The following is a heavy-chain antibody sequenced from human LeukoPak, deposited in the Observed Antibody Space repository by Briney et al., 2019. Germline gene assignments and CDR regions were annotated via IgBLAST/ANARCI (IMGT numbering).Heavy chain of an antibody. V-gene: IGHV4-39*01. CDR2: IYYSGST. D-gene: IGHD3-22*01. J-gene: IGHJ4*02. CDR3: ARLRRYDSRGYWPDY. Sequence: SETLSLTCTVSGGSISSSSYYWGWIRQPPGKGLEWIGSIYYSGSTYYNPSLKSRVTISVDTSKNQFSLRLSSVTAADTAVYYCARLRRYDSRGYWPDYWGQGTLITVSS. CDR1: GGSISSSSYY.